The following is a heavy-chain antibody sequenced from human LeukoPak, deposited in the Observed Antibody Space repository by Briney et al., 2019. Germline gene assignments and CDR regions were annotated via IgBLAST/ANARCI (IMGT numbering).Heavy chain of an antibody. D-gene: IGHD5-18*01. CDR3: TRDGLHTAHFDY. V-gene: IGHV3-48*02. CDR2: VTASRDV. CDR1: GFTFSTYT. Sequence: GGSLRLSCAASGFTFSTYTMNWVRQAPGKGLEWVSTVTASRDVHYSDSVKGRFTISRDNARNSLYLQMNSLRDEDTAVYYCTRDGLHTAHFDYWGQGTLVIVSS. J-gene: IGHJ4*02.